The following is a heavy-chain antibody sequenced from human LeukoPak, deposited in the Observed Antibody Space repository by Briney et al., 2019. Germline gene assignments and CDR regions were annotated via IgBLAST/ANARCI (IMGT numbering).Heavy chain of an antibody. Sequence: SETLSLTCTVSGGSINSYYWSWIRQPPGKGLEWIGYIYYAGSTNYNPSLKSRITISVDTSKNQFSLKLTSITAADTAVYYCARVRGGTYNHYFDYWGQGTMVTVSS. CDR2: IYYAGST. CDR3: ARVRGGTYNHYFDY. D-gene: IGHD5-24*01. V-gene: IGHV4-59*01. CDR1: GGSINSYY. J-gene: IGHJ4*02.